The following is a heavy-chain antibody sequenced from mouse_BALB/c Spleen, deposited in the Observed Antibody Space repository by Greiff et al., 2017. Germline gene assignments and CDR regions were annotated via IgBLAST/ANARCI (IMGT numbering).Heavy chain of an antibody. J-gene: IGHJ2*01. D-gene: IGHD1-2*01. CDR1: GYSITSDYA. Sequence: EVKVEESGPGLVKPSQSLSLTCTVTGYSITSDYAWNWIRQFPGNKLEWMGYISYSGSTSYNPSLKSRISITRDTSKNQFFLQLNSVTTEDTATYYCAREEPYYGYDWGQGTTLTVSS. CDR2: ISYSGST. CDR3: AREEPYYGYD. V-gene: IGHV3-2*02.